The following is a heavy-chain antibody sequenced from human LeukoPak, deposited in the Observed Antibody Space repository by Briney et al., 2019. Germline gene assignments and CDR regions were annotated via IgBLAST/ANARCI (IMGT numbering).Heavy chain of an antibody. Sequence: GASVKVSCKASGYTLTSYDINWVRQATGQGLEWMGWINPNSGNTSYAQKFQGRVTMTRNTSISTAYMELSSLRSEDTAVYYCARNSRSPDYYYYYMDVWGKGTTVTVSS. J-gene: IGHJ6*03. V-gene: IGHV1-8*01. D-gene: IGHD2/OR15-2a*01. CDR3: ARNSRSPDYYYYYMDV. CDR2: INPNSGNT. CDR1: GYTLTSYD.